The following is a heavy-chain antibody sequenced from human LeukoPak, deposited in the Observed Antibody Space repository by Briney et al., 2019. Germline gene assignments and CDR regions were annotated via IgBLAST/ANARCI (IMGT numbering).Heavy chain of an antibody. V-gene: IGHV3-30*01. CDR2: ISYDGSNK. CDR3: ARDWLYGDNYAFDI. J-gene: IGHJ3*02. CDR1: GFTFSSYA. D-gene: IGHD4-17*01. Sequence: GGSLRLSCAASGFTFSSYAMHWVRQTPGKGLEWVAVISYDGSNKYYADSVKGRFTISRDNSKNTLYLQMNSLRAEDTAVSYCARDWLYGDNYAFDIWGQGTMVNVSS.